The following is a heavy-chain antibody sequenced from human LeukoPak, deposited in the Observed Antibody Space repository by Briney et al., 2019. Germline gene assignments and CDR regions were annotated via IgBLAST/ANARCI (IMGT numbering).Heavy chain of an antibody. D-gene: IGHD7-27*01. CDR1: GGSFSGYY. J-gene: IGHJ4*02. V-gene: IGHV4-34*01. CDR2: INHSGST. CDR3: ARDTPGAHFDY. Sequence: SETLSLTCAVYGGSFSGYYWSWIRQPPGKGLEWIGEINHSGSTNYNPSLKSRVTISVDTSKNQFSLKLSSVTAADTAVYYCARDTPGAHFDYWGQGTLVTVSS.